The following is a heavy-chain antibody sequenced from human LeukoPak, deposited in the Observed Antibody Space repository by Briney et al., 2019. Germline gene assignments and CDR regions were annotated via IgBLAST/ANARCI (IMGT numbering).Heavy chain of an antibody. Sequence: PGGSLRLSCAASGFTFSSYAMSWVRQAPGKGLEWVSAISGSGGSTYYADSVKGRFTISRDNSKNTLYLQMNSLRAEDTAVYYCANLGGRYYGGNSKAGFDYWGQGTLVTVSS. CDR2: ISGSGGST. V-gene: IGHV3-23*01. D-gene: IGHD4-23*01. CDR3: ANLGGRYYGGNSKAGFDY. J-gene: IGHJ4*02. CDR1: GFTFSSYA.